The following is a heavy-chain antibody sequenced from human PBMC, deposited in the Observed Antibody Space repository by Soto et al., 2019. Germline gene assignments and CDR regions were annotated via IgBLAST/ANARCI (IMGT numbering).Heavy chain of an antibody. J-gene: IGHJ4*02. V-gene: IGHV4-59*01. Sequence: SETLSLTCTVSGGSIGSYYWTWIRQPPGKTLEWIGYIYYTGSANYNPSLKSRVTMSVDTSENQFSLKLSSVTAADTAVYFCARGSTDYYDSSGYHNIFDSWGQGTLVTVSS. D-gene: IGHD3-22*01. CDR3: ARGSTDYYDSSGYHNIFDS. CDR2: IYYTGSA. CDR1: GGSIGSYY.